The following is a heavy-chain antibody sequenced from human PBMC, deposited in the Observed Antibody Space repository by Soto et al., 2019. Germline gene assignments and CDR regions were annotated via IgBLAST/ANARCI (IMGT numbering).Heavy chain of an antibody. V-gene: IGHV3-23*01. Sequence: PGGSLRLSCAASGFTFSSYAMRWVRQAPGKGLEWVSAISGSGGSTYYADSVKGRFTISRDNSKNMLYLQMNSLRAEDTAVYYCANLLTSVMDFDYWGQGTLVTVSS. CDR2: ISGSGGST. CDR3: ANLLTSVMDFDY. CDR1: GFTFSSYA. J-gene: IGHJ4*02. D-gene: IGHD4-17*01.